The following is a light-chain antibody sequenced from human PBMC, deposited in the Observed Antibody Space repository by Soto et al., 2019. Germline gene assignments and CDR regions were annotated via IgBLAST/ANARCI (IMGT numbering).Light chain of an antibody. CDR1: SSDVGDFNY. J-gene: IGLJ1*01. CDR2: DVS. CDR3: CSYAGSYTFVYV. Sequence: QSALTQPRSVSGSPGQSVTISCTGTSSDVGDFNYVSWYQQHPGKAPKLMIYDVSKRPSGVPDRFSGSKSGNTASLTISGLQAEDEADYYCCSYAGSYTFVYVFGSGTKSPS. V-gene: IGLV2-11*01.